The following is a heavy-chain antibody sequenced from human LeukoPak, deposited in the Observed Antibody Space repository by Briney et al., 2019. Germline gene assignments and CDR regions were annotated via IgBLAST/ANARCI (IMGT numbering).Heavy chain of an antibody. D-gene: IGHD3-22*01. V-gene: IGHV4-61*01. J-gene: IGHJ5*02. CDR1: GGSVSSGSYY. CDR3: ARGSSYYDSSGYYFLDWFDP. CDR2: IYYSGSP. Sequence: SETLSLTCTVSGGSVSSGSYYWSWIRQPPGTGLEWIGYIYYSGSPNYNPSLKSRVTISADTSKNQFSLKMSSVTAADTAAYYCARGSSYYDSSGYYFLDWFDPWGQGTLVTVSS.